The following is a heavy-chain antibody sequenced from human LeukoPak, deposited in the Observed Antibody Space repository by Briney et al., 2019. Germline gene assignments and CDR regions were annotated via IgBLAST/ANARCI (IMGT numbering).Heavy chain of an antibody. V-gene: IGHV4-39*01. CDR3: ARLKSVLLWFGELLSXYFDY. J-gene: IGHJ4*02. Sequence: SETLSLTCTVSGGSISSSSYYWSWIRQPPGKGLEWIGSIYYSGSTYYNPSLKSRVTISVDTSKNQFSLKLSSVTAADTAVYYCARLKSVLLWFGELLSXYFDYWGQGTLVTVSS. CDR2: IYYSGST. CDR1: GGSISSSSYY. D-gene: IGHD3-10*01.